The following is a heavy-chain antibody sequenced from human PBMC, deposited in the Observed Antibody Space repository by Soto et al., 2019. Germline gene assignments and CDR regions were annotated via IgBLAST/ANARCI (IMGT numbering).Heavy chain of an antibody. Sequence: SLRICCAACRDTFKSSSITVLLQNPGKGLEWVSSISSSSSYIYYADSVKGRFTISRDNAKNSLYLQMNSLRAEYTAVYYCARASSLTAFDIWGHGTMVTVSS. CDR3: ARASSLTAFDI. J-gene: IGHJ3*02. CDR2: ISSSSSYI. D-gene: IGHD6-13*01. CDR1: RDTFKSSS. V-gene: IGHV3-21*01.